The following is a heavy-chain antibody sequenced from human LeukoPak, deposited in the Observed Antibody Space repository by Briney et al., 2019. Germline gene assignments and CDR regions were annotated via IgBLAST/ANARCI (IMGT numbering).Heavy chain of an antibody. CDR2: IYYDGST. Sequence: PSETLSLTCTVSGGSISSYFWSWIRQPPGKGLEWIGYIYYDGSTNYNPSLESRVTISMDTSKNQFSLKLNSVIAADTAIYYCARTRDTSGWYGNWFDPWGQGTLVTVSS. D-gene: IGHD6-19*01. CDR3: ARTRDTSGWYGNWFDP. V-gene: IGHV4-59*01. J-gene: IGHJ5*02. CDR1: GGSISSYF.